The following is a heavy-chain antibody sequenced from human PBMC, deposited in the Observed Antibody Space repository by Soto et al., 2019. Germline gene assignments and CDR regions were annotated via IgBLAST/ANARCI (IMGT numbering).Heavy chain of an antibody. CDR1: GGTFSSYT. CDR3: ASWDIVVVVAAPLYYYYGMDV. CDR2: IIPILGIA. Sequence: SVKVSCKASGGTFSSYTISWVRQAPGQGPEWMGRIIPILGIANYAQKFQGRVTITADKSTSTAYMELSSLRSEDTAVYYCASWDIVVVVAAPLYYYYGMDVWG. J-gene: IGHJ6*02. V-gene: IGHV1-69*02. D-gene: IGHD2-15*01.